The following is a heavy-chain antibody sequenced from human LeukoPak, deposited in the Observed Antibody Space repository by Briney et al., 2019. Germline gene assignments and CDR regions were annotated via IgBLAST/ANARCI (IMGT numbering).Heavy chain of an antibody. D-gene: IGHD3-10*01. CDR2: ISSSSSYT. CDR3: ARWYGSGSYYNVGFDP. J-gene: IGHJ5*02. Sequence: GGSLRLSCAASGFTFSDYYMSWIRQAPGKGLEGVSYISSSSSYTNYADSVKGRFTISRDNAKNSLYLQMNSLRAEDTAVYYCARWYGSGSYYNVGFDPWGQGTLVTVSS. V-gene: IGHV3-11*03. CDR1: GFTFSDYY.